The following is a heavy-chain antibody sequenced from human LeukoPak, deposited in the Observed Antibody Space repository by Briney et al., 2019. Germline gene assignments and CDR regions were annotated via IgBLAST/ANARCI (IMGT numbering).Heavy chain of an antibody. CDR1: GFTFDDYA. V-gene: IGHV3-9*03. D-gene: IGHD6-6*01. CDR3: AKGGGSSTSSLFDY. CDR2: ISWNSGSI. J-gene: IGHJ4*02. Sequence: PGRSLRLSCAASGFTFDDYAMHWVRQAPEKGLEWVSGISWNSGSIGYADSVKGRFTISRDNAKNSLYLQMNSLRAEDMALYYCAKGGGSSTSSLFDYWGQGTLATVSS.